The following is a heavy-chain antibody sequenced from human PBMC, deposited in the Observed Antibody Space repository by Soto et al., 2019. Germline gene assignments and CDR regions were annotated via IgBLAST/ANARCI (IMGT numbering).Heavy chain of an antibody. CDR1: GYTFTGYY. D-gene: IGHD6-13*01. J-gene: IGHJ3*02. Sequence: ASVKVSCKASGYTFTGYYMHWVRQAPGQGLEWMGWINPNSGGTNYAQKFQGWVTMTRDTSISTAYMELSRLRSDDTAVYYCARATKQQLVVGDAFDIWGQGTMVTVSS. CDR3: ARATKQQLVVGDAFDI. V-gene: IGHV1-2*04. CDR2: INPNSGGT.